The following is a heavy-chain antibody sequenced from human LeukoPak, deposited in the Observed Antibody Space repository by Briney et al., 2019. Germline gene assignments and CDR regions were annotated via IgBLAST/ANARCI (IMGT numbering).Heavy chain of an antibody. V-gene: IGHV4-34*01. CDR3: ARHEGFDYGDYALGY. Sequence: SETLSLTCAVHGGSFSGYYWSWIRQPPGKGLEWIGEINHSGSTNYNPSLKSRVTISVDTSKNQFSLKLSSVTAADTAVYYCARHEGFDYGDYALGYWGQGTLVTVSS. D-gene: IGHD4-17*01. CDR1: GGSFSGYY. J-gene: IGHJ4*02. CDR2: INHSGST.